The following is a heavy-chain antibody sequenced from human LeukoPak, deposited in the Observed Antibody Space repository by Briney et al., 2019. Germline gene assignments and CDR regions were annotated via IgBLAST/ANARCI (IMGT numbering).Heavy chain of an antibody. CDR3: ARGNYDYVWGSYRPFDY. Sequence: GSLRLSCAASGFTFSSYAMSWVRQAPGKGLEWIGEINHSGSTNYNPSLKSRVTISVDTSKNQFSLKLSSVTAADTAVYYCARGNYDYVWGSYRPFDYWGQGTLVTVSS. CDR1: GFTFSSYA. V-gene: IGHV4-34*01. J-gene: IGHJ4*02. D-gene: IGHD3-16*02. CDR2: INHSGST.